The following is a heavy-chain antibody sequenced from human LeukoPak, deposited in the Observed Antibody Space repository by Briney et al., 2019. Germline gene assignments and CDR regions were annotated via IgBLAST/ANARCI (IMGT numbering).Heavy chain of an antibody. J-gene: IGHJ4*02. CDR3: AKITGSCFGY. Sequence: GGSLRLSCTTSGFTFSSFAMSWVRQAPGEGREWVSAISGGGGSTYYADSVKGRFTISRDNSKNTLYLQMNSLRAEDTAVYYCAKITGSCFGYWGQGTLVTVSS. CDR2: ISGGGGST. V-gene: IGHV3-23*01. D-gene: IGHD3-16*01. CDR1: GFTFSSFA.